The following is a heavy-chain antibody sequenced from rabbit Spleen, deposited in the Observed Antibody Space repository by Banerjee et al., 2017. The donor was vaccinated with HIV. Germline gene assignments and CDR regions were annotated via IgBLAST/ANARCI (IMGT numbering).Heavy chain of an antibody. D-gene: IGHD1-1*01. CDR3: ARDTSSSFSSYGMDL. CDR2: IDTGSSGFT. J-gene: IGHJ6*01. CDR1: GVSFSGDSY. V-gene: IGHV1S45*01. Sequence: QEQLEESGGGLVKPEGSLTLTCIASGVSFSGDSYMCWARQAPGKGLEWIACIDTGSSGFTYFASWAKGRFTISKTSSTTVTLQMTSLTAADTATYFCARDTSSSFSSYGMDLWGPGTLVTVS.